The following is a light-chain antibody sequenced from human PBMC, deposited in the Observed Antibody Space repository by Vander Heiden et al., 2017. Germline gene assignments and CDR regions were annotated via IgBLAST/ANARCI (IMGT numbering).Light chain of an antibody. Sequence: DIQMTQSPSSLSASVGDRVTITCQASQDISNYLNWYQQKPGKAPKLLIYDASNLETGVPSRFSGSGSGTDFTFTISSRQPEDIAPYYCQQYDNLPSWTFGQGTKVEIK. V-gene: IGKV1-33*01. J-gene: IGKJ1*01. CDR3: QQYDNLPSWT. CDR1: QDISNY. CDR2: DAS.